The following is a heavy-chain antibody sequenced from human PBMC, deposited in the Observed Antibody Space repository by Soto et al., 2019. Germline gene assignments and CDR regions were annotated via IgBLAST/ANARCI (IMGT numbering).Heavy chain of an antibody. CDR1: GGSFSGYY. CDR3: ARGATVTTTSAVDY. J-gene: IGHJ4*02. CDR2: INHSGST. Sequence: KTSETLSLTCAVYGGSFSGYYWSWIRQPPGKGLEWIGEINHSGSTNYDPSLKSRVTISVDTSKNQFSLKLSSVTAADTAVYYCARGATVTTTSAVDYWGQGTLVTVSS. V-gene: IGHV4-34*01. D-gene: IGHD4-17*01.